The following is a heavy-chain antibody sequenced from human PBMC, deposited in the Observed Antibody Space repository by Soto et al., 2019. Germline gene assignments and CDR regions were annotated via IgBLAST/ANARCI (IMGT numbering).Heavy chain of an antibody. D-gene: IGHD3-3*01. CDR2: IYTSGST. CDR3: ARTTSLGGQTYYDFWSGYHWFDP. V-gene: IGHV4-4*07. J-gene: IGHJ5*02. Sequence: SETLSLTCTVSGGSISSYYWSWIRQPAGKGLEWIGRIYTSGSTNYNPSLKSRVTMSVDTSKNQFSLKLSSVTAADTAVYYCARTTSLGGQTYYDFWSGYHWFDPWGQGTLVTASS. CDR1: GGSISSYY.